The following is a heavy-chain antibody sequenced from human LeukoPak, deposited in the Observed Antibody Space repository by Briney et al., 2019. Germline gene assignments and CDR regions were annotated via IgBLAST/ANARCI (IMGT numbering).Heavy chain of an antibody. CDR3: ARVSYGDSLQFDY. CDR1: GVSISSYY. V-gene: IGHV4-59*01. D-gene: IGHD4-17*01. Sequence: SETLSLTCTVSGVSISSYYWSWIRQPPGKGLEWIGYIHYSGSTNHNPSLKSRVTISIDTSKNQISLNLSSVTTADTAVYYCARVSYGDSLQFDYWGQGTLLTVSS. CDR2: IHYSGST. J-gene: IGHJ4*01.